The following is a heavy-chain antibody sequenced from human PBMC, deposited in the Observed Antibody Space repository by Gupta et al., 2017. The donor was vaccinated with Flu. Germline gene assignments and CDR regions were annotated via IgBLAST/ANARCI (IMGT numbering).Heavy chain of an antibody. V-gene: IGHV3-9*01. Sequence: EVQLVESGGGLVQPGRSLRLSCAASGFTFDDYAMHWVRQAPGKGLEWVSGISWNSGSIGYADSVKGRFTISRDNAKNSLYLQMNSLRAEDTALYYCAKVSSTVTEYYFDYWGQGTLVTVSS. D-gene: IGHD4-17*01. CDR1: GFTFDDYA. J-gene: IGHJ4*02. CDR2: ISWNSGSI. CDR3: AKVSSTVTEYYFDY.